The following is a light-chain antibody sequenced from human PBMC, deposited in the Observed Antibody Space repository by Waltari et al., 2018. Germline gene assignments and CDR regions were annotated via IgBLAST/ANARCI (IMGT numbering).Light chain of an antibody. CDR2: DVS. Sequence: QSALTQPASVSGSPGQSITISCTGTRGAIGNYKFVPWYQQEPGRAPKLIVYDVSQRPSGVSNRFSGSKSGNTASLTISGLQAEDEADYYCSSYTTTSSWVFGGGTKLTVL. CDR3: SSYTTTSSWV. CDR1: RGAIGNYKF. V-gene: IGLV2-14*02. J-gene: IGLJ3*02.